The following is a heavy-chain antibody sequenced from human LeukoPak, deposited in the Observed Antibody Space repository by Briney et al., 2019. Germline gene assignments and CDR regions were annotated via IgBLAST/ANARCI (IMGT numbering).Heavy chain of an antibody. CDR1: GGTFSSYA. D-gene: IGHD2-2*01. CDR3: ARDPAYCSSTSCPREDY. CDR2: IIPIFGTA. V-gene: IGHV1-69*05. J-gene: IGHJ4*02. Sequence: ASVKVSCKASGGTFSSYAISWVRQAPGQGLEWMGGIIPIFGTANYAQKFQGRVTITTDESTSTAYMELSSLRSEDTAVYYCARDPAYCSSTSCPREDYWGQGTLVTVSS.